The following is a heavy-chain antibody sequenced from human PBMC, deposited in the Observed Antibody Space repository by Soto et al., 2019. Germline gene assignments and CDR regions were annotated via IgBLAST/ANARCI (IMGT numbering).Heavy chain of an antibody. D-gene: IGHD2-15*01. CDR3: ARRLVVVVAARGEDDYYYGMHF. CDR1: GFTFSSYS. J-gene: IGHJ6*02. V-gene: IGHV3-48*01. CDR2: ISSSISTI. Sequence: AASGFTFSSYSMNWVRQAPGKGLEWVSYISSSISTIYYADSVKGRFTISRDNAKNSLYLQMNSLRAEDTAVYYCARRLVVVVAARGEDDYYYGMHFWGQGTTVTVSS.